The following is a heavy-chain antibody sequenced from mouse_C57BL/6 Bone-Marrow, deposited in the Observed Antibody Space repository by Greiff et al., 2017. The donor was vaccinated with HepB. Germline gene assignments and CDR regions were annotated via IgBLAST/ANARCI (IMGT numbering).Heavy chain of an antibody. CDR3: AGYYRYYFDY. V-gene: IGHV1-63*01. J-gene: IGHJ2*01. D-gene: IGHD1-1*01. CDR1: GYTFTNYW. Sequence: QVQLQQSGAELVRPGTSVKMSCKASGYTFTNYWIGWAKQRPGHGLEWIGDIYPGGGYTNYNEKFKGKATLTADKSSSTAYMQFSSLTSEDSTIYYCAGYYRYYFDYWGQGTTLTVSS. CDR2: IYPGGGYT.